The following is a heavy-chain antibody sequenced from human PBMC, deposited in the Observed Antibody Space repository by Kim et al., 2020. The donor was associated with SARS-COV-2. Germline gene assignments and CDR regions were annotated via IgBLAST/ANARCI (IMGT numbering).Heavy chain of an antibody. CDR2: INPNSGGT. D-gene: IGHD6-19*01. J-gene: IGHJ4*02. CDR3: ARGSVAAPRAYFDY. CDR1: GYTFTGYY. V-gene: IGHV1-2*02. Sequence: ASVKVSCKASGYTFTGYYMHWVRQAPGQGLEWMGWINPNSGGTNYAQKFQGRVTMTSDTSISTAYMELSRLRSDDTAVYYCARGSVAAPRAYFDYWGQGTLVTVSS.